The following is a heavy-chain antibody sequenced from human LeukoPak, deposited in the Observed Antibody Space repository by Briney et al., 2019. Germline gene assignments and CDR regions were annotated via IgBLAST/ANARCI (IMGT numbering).Heavy chain of an antibody. CDR2: LYSGGST. V-gene: IGHV3-53*05. CDR1: GFIVSSNY. Sequence: GGSLRLSCAAPGFIVSSNYISWVRQAPGKGLEWVSVLYSGGSTNYADSVKGRFTISKDNSKNTVYLEMSSLRAEDTAVYYCAREASRDGYNDAFDIWGQGTMVTVSS. J-gene: IGHJ3*02. CDR3: AREASRDGYNDAFDI. D-gene: IGHD5-24*01.